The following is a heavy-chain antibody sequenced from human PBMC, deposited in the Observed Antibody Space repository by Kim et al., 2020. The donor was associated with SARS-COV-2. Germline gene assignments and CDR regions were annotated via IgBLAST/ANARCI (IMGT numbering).Heavy chain of an antibody. CDR2: INHSGST. CDR1: GGSFSGYY. Sequence: SETLSLTCAVYGGSFSGYYWSWIRQPPGKGLGWIGEINHSGSTNYNPSLKSRVTISVDTSKNQFSLKLSSVTAADTAVYYCARVGISRDYYDRSGYYPPGSFDYWGQGTLVTVSS. V-gene: IGHV4-34*01. D-gene: IGHD3-22*01. J-gene: IGHJ4*02. CDR3: ARVGISRDYYDRSGYYPPGSFDY.